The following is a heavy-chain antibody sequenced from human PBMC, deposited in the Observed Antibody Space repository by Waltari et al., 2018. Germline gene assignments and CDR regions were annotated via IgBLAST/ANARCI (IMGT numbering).Heavy chain of an antibody. CDR1: GGSFSGYY. D-gene: IGHD2-21*01. V-gene: IGHV4-34*01. J-gene: IGHJ4*02. CDR3: ARNRFPDY. CDR2: INHSGST. Sequence: QVQLQQWGAGLLTPSETLSLTCAVYGGSFSGYYWSWIRQPPGKGLEWIGEINHSGSTYYNPSLKSRVTISVDTSKNQFSLKLSSVTAADTAVYYCARNRFPDYWGQGTLVTVSS.